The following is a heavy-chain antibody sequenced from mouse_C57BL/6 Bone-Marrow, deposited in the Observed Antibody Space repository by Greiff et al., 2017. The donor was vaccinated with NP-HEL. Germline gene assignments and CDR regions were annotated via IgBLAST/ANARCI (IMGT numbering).Heavy chain of an antibody. CDR1: GYTFTSYW. CDR3: ARGTGTDWFAY. J-gene: IGHJ3*01. CDR2: IHPNSGST. V-gene: IGHV1-64*01. Sequence: QVQLQQSGAELVKPGASVKLSCKASGYTFTSYWMHWVKQRPGQGLEWIGMIHPNSGSTNYNEKFKSKATLTVDKSSSTAYMQLSSLTSEDSAVYYCARGTGTDWFAYWGQGTLVTDSA. D-gene: IGHD4-1*01.